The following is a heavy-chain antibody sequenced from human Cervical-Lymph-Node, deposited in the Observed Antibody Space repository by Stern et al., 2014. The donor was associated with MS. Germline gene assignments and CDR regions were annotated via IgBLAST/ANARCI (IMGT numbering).Heavy chain of an antibody. J-gene: IGHJ6*02. V-gene: IGHV1-2*06. D-gene: IGHD2-15*01. CDR1: GYKFTGYY. Sequence: QMQLVQSGAEVKKPGASVKVACKTSGYKFTGYYMHWGRQAPGQGLEWMGRISPNSGGTNYAQKFQGRVTMTRDTSTSTAYMELTRLTSDDTAIYYCAREGGDTIVVLAATYGMNVWGQGTTVTVSS. CDR2: ISPNSGGT. CDR3: AREGGDTIVVLAATYGMNV.